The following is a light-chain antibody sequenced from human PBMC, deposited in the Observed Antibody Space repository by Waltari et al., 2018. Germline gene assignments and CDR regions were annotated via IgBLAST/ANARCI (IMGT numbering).Light chain of an antibody. Sequence: DIQMTQSPYTLSVSVGDRVTITCRASQSISTWVAWYQQRPGKAPKLLIYKASILESGVPSRFSGSGSGTEFTLTISSLQPDDFAIYYCQQYNSYWTFGQGTKVEIK. V-gene: IGKV1-5*03. CDR1: QSISTW. J-gene: IGKJ1*01. CDR2: KAS. CDR3: QQYNSYWT.